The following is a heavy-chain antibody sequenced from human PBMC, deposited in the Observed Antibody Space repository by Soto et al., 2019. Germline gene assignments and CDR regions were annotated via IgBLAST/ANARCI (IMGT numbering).Heavy chain of an antibody. CDR3: ARQIYDSDTGPNFQYYFDS. CDR1: GYSFAGYC. Sequence: RGESLKISCKGSGYSFAGYCITWVRQKPGKGLEWMGRIDPSDSQTYYSPSFRGHVTISVTKSITTVFLQWSSLRASDTAMYYCARQIYDSDTGPNFQYYFDSWGQGTPVTVSS. CDR2: IDPSDSQT. J-gene: IGHJ4*02. V-gene: IGHV5-10-1*01. D-gene: IGHD3-22*01.